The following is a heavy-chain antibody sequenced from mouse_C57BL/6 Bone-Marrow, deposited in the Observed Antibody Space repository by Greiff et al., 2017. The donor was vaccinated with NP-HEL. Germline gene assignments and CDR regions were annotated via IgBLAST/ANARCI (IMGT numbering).Heavy chain of an antibody. J-gene: IGHJ4*01. CDR1: GFTFSSYD. CDR2: ISSGGDYI. D-gene: IGHD1-1*01. V-gene: IGHV5-9-1*02. Sequence: VNVVESGEGLVKPGGSLKLSCAASGFTFSSYDMSWVRQTPEKRLEWVAYISSGGDYIYYADTVKGRFTISRDNARNTLYLQMSSLKSEDTAMYYCTKYGSSYDAMDYWGQGTSVTVSS. CDR3: TKYGSSYDAMDY.